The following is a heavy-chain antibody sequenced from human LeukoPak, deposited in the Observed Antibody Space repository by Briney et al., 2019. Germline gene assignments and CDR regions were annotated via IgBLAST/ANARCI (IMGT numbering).Heavy chain of an antibody. CDR1: GGTFSSHA. J-gene: IGHJ4*02. CDR2: IIPIFGTA. D-gene: IGHD6-19*01. Sequence: SVKVSCKASGGTFSSHAISWVRQAPGQGLEWMGGIIPIFGTANYAQKFQGRVTITTDESTSTAYMELSSLRSEDTAVYYCAREAGYSSGWDYWGQGTLVTVSS. CDR3: AREAGYSSGWDY. V-gene: IGHV1-69*05.